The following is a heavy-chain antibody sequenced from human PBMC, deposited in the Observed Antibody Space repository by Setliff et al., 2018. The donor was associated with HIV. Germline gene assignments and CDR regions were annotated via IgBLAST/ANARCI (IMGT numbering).Heavy chain of an antibody. V-gene: IGHV4-61*09. Sequence: PSETLSLTCTVSGSSISSGSYYWSWIRQPAGKGLERIGQIHTTGSTNYNPSLKSRVTISVDTSKNQFSLKLSSVTAADTAVYYCARQMPIPGIAITPVDYWGQGALVTVSS. J-gene: IGHJ4*02. D-gene: IGHD5-12*01. CDR3: ARQMPIPGIAITPVDY. CDR2: IHTTGST. CDR1: GSSISSGSYY.